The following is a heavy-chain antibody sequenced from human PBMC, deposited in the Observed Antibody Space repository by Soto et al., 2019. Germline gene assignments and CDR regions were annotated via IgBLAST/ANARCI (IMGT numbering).Heavy chain of an antibody. CDR2: ISRNGGST. V-gene: IGHV3-64*01. D-gene: IGHD2-2*01. CDR3: ARALGYASWFDP. J-gene: IGHJ5*02. CDR1: GFTFSSYA. Sequence: EVQLVESGGGLVQPGGSLRLPCAASGFTFSSYAMHWVRQAPGKGLEYVSAISRNGGSTSYANSVKGRFTISRDNSKNTLYLQMGSLRAEDMAVYYCARALGYASWFDPWGQGTLVTVSS.